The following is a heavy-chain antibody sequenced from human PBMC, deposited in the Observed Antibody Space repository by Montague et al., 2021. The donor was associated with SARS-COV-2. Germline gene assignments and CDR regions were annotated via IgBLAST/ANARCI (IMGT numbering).Heavy chain of an antibody. CDR3: VRASLIKARIAVAGTTVY. D-gene: IGHD6-19*01. J-gene: IGHJ4*02. CDR1: GFTFNNYA. V-gene: IGHV3-30*09. Sequence: SLRLSCAASGFTFNNYAMHWVRQAPGKGLEWVATISHDGSNKYYADSVKGRFAISRDNSKNTLYLQMNSLRAEDTAVYYCVRASLIKARIAVAGTTVYWGQGTLVTISS. CDR2: ISHDGSNK.